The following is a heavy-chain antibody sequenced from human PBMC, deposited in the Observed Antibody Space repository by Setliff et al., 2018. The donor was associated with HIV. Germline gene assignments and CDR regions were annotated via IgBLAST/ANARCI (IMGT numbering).Heavy chain of an antibody. Sequence: ASVKVSCKASGYTFSNYGISWVRQAPGQGLEWMGWISAYNDNTHYAQKLQGRVTMTTDTSTNTAYMELRSLRSDDTAVYYCARELPDSSSWVDYWGQGTPVTVSS. V-gene: IGHV1-18*01. D-gene: IGHD6-13*01. CDR2: ISAYNDNT. J-gene: IGHJ4*02. CDR3: ARELPDSSSWVDY. CDR1: GYTFSNYG.